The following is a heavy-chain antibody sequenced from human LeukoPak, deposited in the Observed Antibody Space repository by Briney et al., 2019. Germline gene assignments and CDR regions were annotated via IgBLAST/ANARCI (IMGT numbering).Heavy chain of an antibody. Sequence: SETLSLTCTVSGGSISSGDYYWSWIRQPPGKGLEWIGYIYYSGSTYYSPSLKSRVTISVDTSKNQFSLKLSSVTAADTAVYYCARALLWFGELSVTFDYWGQGTLVTVSS. CDR2: IYYSGST. J-gene: IGHJ4*02. D-gene: IGHD3-10*01. CDR3: ARALLWFGELSVTFDY. V-gene: IGHV4-30-4*01. CDR1: GGSISSGDYY.